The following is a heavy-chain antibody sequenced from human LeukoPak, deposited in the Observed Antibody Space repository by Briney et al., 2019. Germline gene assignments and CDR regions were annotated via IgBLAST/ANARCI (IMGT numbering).Heavy chain of an antibody. Sequence: PGGSLRLSCAASGFKFSDHYIDWVRQPPGKGLEWIGEINHSGSTNYNPSLKSRVTISVDTSKNQFSLKLSSVTAADTAVYYCARGGLNIVATLFGKRWFDPWGQGTLVTVSS. CDR2: INHSGST. D-gene: IGHD5-12*01. J-gene: IGHJ5*02. CDR3: ARGGLNIVATLFGKRWFDP. CDR1: GFKFSDHY. V-gene: IGHV4-34*01.